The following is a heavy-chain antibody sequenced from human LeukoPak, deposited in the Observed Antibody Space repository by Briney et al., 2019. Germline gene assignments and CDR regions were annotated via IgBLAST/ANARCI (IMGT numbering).Heavy chain of an antibody. CDR1: GFTFSSYW. V-gene: IGHV3-74*01. D-gene: IGHD5-18*01. CDR3: ARDPTGGNSYGYDAFDI. J-gene: IGHJ3*02. Sequence: PGGSLRLSCAASGFTFSSYWMHWVRQAPGKGLVWVSRINSDGSSTSYADSMKGRFTISRDNAKNSLYLQMNSLRAEDTAVYYCARDPTGGNSYGYDAFDIWGQGTMVTVSS. CDR2: INSDGSST.